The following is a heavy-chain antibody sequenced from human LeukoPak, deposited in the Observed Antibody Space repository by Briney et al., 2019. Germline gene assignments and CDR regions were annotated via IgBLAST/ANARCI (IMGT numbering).Heavy chain of an antibody. CDR3: TKELHVAVAVADYYYFYMDV. D-gene: IGHD6-19*01. CDR1: GFAFSSFA. CDR2: INGGGNTT. V-gene: IGHV3-23*01. Sequence: GGSLRLSCAASGFAFSSFAMGWVRQSPGKGLEWLSTINGGGNTTFYSDSVKGRFTISRDNSKNTLYLHMDSLRPDDTAMYYCTKELHVAVAVADYYYFYMDVWGRGTAVTVSS. J-gene: IGHJ6*03.